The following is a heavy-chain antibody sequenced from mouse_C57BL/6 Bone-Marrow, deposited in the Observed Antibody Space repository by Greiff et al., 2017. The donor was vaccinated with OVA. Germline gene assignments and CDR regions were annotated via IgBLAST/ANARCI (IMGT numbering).Heavy chain of an antibody. CDR1: GFTFSSYA. CDR3: AREGYGSSRDY. CDR2: ISDGGSYT. J-gene: IGHJ2*01. V-gene: IGHV5-4*01. Sequence: EVKLVESGGGLVKPGGSLKLSCAASGFTFSSYAMSWVRQTPEKRLEWVATISDGGSYTYYPDNVKGRFTISRDNAKNNLYLQMSHLKSEDTAMYYCAREGYGSSRDYWGQGTTLTVSS. D-gene: IGHD1-1*01.